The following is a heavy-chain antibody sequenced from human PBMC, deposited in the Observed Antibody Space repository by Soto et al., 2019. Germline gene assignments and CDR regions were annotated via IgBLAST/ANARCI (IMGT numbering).Heavy chain of an antibody. CDR1: GGSISSDDYY. D-gene: IGHD3-22*01. Sequence: SETLSLTCTVSGGSISSDDYYWSWIRQPPGKGLEWIGYIYYSGSTYYNPSLKSRVTISVDTSKNQFSLKLSSVTAADTAVYYCARVQTAYYYDSSGSDHWGQGTLVTVSS. V-gene: IGHV4-30-4*01. CDR3: ARVQTAYYYDSSGSDH. J-gene: IGHJ4*02. CDR2: IYYSGST.